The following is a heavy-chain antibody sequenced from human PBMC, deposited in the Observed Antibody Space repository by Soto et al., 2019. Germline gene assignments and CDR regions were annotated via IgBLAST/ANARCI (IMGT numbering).Heavy chain of an antibody. D-gene: IGHD1-26*01. J-gene: IGHJ4*02. CDR1: GFTFSSYA. V-gene: IGHV3-23*01. CDR3: AKEARSVGPSNFDY. CDR2: ISGPGEST. Sequence: EVQLLESGGGLVQPGGSLRLSCAASGFTFSSYAMSWVRQAPGKGLEWVSAISGPGESTYFADSVKGRFTISRDNSKNTLFLQMNSLRAKDTAVYYCAKEARSVGPSNFDYWGQGTLVTVSS.